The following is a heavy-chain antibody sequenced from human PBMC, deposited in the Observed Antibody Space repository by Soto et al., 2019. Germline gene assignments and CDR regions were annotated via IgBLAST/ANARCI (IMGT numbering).Heavy chain of an antibody. Sequence: ASVKVSCKASGYTFTGYYMHWVRQAPGQGLEWMGWINPNSGGTNYAQKFQGWVTMTRDTSISTAYMELSRLRSDDTAVYYCARDGIPIVVVPAAIVAKQAKNWFDPWGQGTLVTVSS. CDR2: INPNSGGT. J-gene: IGHJ5*02. CDR1: GYTFTGYY. CDR3: ARDGIPIVVVPAAIVAKQAKNWFDP. V-gene: IGHV1-2*04. D-gene: IGHD2-2*02.